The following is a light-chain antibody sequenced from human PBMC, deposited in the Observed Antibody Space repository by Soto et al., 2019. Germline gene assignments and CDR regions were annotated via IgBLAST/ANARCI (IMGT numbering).Light chain of an antibody. CDR2: DVS. CDR1: RSDVGGYKH. J-gene: IGLJ1*01. Sequence: QSALTQPASVSGSTGQSISISCTGTRSDVGGYKHVSWYQQHPGKVPRLIIFDVSSRPSGVSHRFSGSKSGDTASLTISGLQAEDEADYYCSSYTSVNLYVFGTGTKVTVL. V-gene: IGLV2-14*03. CDR3: SSYTSVNLYV.